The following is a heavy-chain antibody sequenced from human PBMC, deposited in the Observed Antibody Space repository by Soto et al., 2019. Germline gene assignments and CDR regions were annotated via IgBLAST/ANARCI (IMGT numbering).Heavy chain of an antibody. CDR1: GGTFNSYA. CDR2: IIPIFGTA. D-gene: IGHD2-15*01. Sequence: QVQLVQSGAEVKKPGSSVKVSCKASGGTFNSYAISWVRQAPGQGLECMGGIIPIFGTANYAQKFQGRVTITADETTSTAYMELSSRRSEETAVYYCASIRDGDNLHSCAGMDGWAQGTRVTVSP. J-gene: IGHJ6*01. V-gene: IGHV1-69*12. CDR3: ASIRDGDNLHSCAGMDG.